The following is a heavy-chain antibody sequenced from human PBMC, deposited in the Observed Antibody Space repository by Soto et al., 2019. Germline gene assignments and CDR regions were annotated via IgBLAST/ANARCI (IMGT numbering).Heavy chain of an antibody. CDR1: EFTFSSYG. CDR2: ISYDVGNK. J-gene: IGHJ4*02. Sequence: GXSLILSCAASEFTFSSYGMHCVRQAPFKGLEWVAVISYDVGNKYYADSVKGRFTISRDNSKNTLYLQMNSLRAEDTAVYYCAKDRGINGYIYYFDYWGQGALVTVSS. V-gene: IGHV3-30*18. CDR3: AKDRGINGYIYYFDY. D-gene: IGHD1-20*01.